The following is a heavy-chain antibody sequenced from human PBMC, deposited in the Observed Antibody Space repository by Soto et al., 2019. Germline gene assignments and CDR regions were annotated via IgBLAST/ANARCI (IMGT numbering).Heavy chain of an antibody. Sequence: QVQLVQSGAEVKKPGSSVKVSCKASGGTFSSYAISWVRQAPGQGLEWMGGIIPIFGTANYAQKFQGRVTITADESTSTAYMELSSLRSEDTAVYYCARGLPRVVQAANYYYYGMDVWDQGTTVTVSS. CDR3: ARGLPRVVQAANYYYYGMDV. J-gene: IGHJ6*02. CDR1: GGTFSSYA. V-gene: IGHV1-69*01. D-gene: IGHD2-2*01. CDR2: IIPIFGTA.